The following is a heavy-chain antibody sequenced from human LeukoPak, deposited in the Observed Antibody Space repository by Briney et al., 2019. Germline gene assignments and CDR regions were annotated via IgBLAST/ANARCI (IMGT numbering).Heavy chain of an antibody. D-gene: IGHD3-22*01. CDR2: IYPGDSDA. CDR1: GYNFTSYW. J-gene: IGHJ4*02. CDR3: ARGPDSSGYCYYFDY. V-gene: IGHV5-51*01. Sequence: GESLKISCRGSGYNFTSYWVGWVRQMPGKGLEWMGIIYPGDSDARYSPSFQGQVTISADKSISTAYLQWSSLKASDTAMYYCARGPDSSGYCYYFDYWGQGTLVTVSS.